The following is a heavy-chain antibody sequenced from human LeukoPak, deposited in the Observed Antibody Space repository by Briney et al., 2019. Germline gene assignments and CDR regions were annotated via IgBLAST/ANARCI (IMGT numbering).Heavy chain of an antibody. Sequence: PGRSLRLSCAASGFTFSSYGMHWVRQAPGKGLEWVAVISYDGSNKYYADSVKGRFTISRDNSKNTLYLQMNSLRAEDTAVYYCAKDVRSWGRSMVTANTQDYWGQGTLVTVSS. CDR3: AKDVRSWGRSMVTANTQDY. CDR1: GFTFSSYG. D-gene: IGHD2-21*02. CDR2: ISYDGSNK. V-gene: IGHV3-30*18. J-gene: IGHJ4*02.